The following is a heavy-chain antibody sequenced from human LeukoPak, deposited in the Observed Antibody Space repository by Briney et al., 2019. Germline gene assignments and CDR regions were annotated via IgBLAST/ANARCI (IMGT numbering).Heavy chain of an antibody. V-gene: IGHV3-48*03. CDR3: ARLGGYYYDSSGYYSG. CDR2: ISSSGSTI. D-gene: IGHD3-22*01. Sequence: GGSLRLSCAASGFTFSSYEMNWVRQAPEKGLEWVSYISSSGSTIYYADSVKGRFTISRDNAKNSLYLQMNSLRAEDTAVYYCARLGGYYYDSSGYYSGWGQGTLVTVSS. J-gene: IGHJ4*02. CDR1: GFTFSSYE.